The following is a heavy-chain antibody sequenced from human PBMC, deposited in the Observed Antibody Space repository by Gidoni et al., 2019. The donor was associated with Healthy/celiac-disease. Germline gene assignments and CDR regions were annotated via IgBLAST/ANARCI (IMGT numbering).Heavy chain of an antibody. D-gene: IGHD6-13*01. CDR3: ARVVVAAAGTYYYGRDV. V-gene: IGHV4-59*01. J-gene: IGHJ6*02. CDR1: GGSLSSYY. Sequence: QVQLQESGPGLVKPSETLSLTCTVSGGSLSSYYWRWFRQPPGKGLEWIGSIYYSGSTNYNPSLKSRVTISVDTSKNQFSLKLSSVTAADTAVYYCARVVVAAAGTYYYGRDVWGQGTTVTVSS. CDR2: IYYSGST.